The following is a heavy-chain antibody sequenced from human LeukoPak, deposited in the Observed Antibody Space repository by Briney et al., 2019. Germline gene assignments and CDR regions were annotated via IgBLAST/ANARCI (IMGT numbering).Heavy chain of an antibody. CDR2: IPYDGSNK. Sequence: GGSLRLSCVASGFTFSSYGMHWVRQAAGKGLEWVAFIPYDGSNKNYADSVKGRFTISRDNSKNTLYLQMNSLRVEDTAVYYCAPTSPDSSFDYWGQGTLVTVSS. CDR1: GFTFSSYG. D-gene: IGHD2-15*01. CDR3: APTSPDSSFDY. J-gene: IGHJ4*02. V-gene: IGHV3-30*02.